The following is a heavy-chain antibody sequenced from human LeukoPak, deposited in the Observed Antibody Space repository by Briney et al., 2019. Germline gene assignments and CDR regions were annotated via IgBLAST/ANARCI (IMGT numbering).Heavy chain of an antibody. V-gene: IGHV3-21*01. J-gene: IGHJ1*01. CDR1: GFTLSSYS. CDR2: IRSSGRDI. D-gene: IGHD6-19*01. Sequence: GGSLRLSCEVSGFTLSSYSMSWVRQAPGKGLEWVSSIRSSGRDIFYADSVRGRFTIARDDAKNSLYLQMNSLRAEDTAVYYYARGPDIAVAPLQHWGQGTLVTVSS. CDR3: ARGPDIAVAPLQH.